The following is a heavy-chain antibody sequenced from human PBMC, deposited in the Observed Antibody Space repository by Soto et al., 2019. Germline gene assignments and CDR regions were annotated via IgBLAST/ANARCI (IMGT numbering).Heavy chain of an antibody. CDR2: IYYSGST. J-gene: IGHJ6*02. D-gene: IGHD3-10*01. Sequence: PSETLSLTCTVSGGSISSYYWSWIRQPPGKGLDWFGFIYYSGSTNYNPSLKSRVTISVDTSKNQFSLKLSSVTAADTAVYYFARDRKRFGELFDYYYYGMDVWGQGTTVTVSS. V-gene: IGHV4-59*01. CDR3: ARDRKRFGELFDYYYYGMDV. CDR1: GGSISSYY.